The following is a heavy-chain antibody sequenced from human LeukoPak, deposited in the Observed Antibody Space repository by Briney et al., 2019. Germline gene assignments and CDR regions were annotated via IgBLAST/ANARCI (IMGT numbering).Heavy chain of an antibody. Sequence: GGSLRLSCAASGFTFSSYSMNWVRQAPGKGLEWVSSISSSSSYIYYADSVKGRFTISRDNAKNSLYLQMNSLRAEDTAVYYCARDHRPLNWNYDFDYWGQGTLVTVSS. D-gene: IGHD1-7*01. CDR2: ISSSSSYI. V-gene: IGHV3-21*01. CDR3: ARDHRPLNWNYDFDY. CDR1: GFTFSSYS. J-gene: IGHJ4*02.